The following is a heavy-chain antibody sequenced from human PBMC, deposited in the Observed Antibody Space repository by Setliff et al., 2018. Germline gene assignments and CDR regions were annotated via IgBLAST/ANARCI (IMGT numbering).Heavy chain of an antibody. CDR1: GFTFTSYA. D-gene: IGHD1-26*01. Sequence: GGSLRLSCAASGFTFTSYAMRWVRQAPGKGLEWVSSISGSGGSIYYADSVKGRFTISRDNSNNALYLQMNSLRAEDTAIYYCAKGGYSGSHYFDYWGQGTLVTVSS. CDR2: ISGSGGSI. J-gene: IGHJ4*02. CDR3: AKGGYSGSHYFDY. V-gene: IGHV3-23*01.